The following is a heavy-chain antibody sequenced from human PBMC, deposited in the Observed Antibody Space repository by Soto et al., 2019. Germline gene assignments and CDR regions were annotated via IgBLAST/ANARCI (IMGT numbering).Heavy chain of an antibody. CDR3: ARAKETGLYDAFDV. CDR2: ISASSSYI. CDR1: GFTFSSYS. D-gene: IGHD7-27*01. J-gene: IGHJ3*01. Sequence: EVQVVESGGGLVKPGGSLRLSCAASGFTFSSYSMNWVRQAPGKGLEWVSSISASSSYIYYADSLKGRFTISRDNAKHPLDLQMNSLRVEDTAVYYCARAKETGLYDAFDVWGQGTMVTVSS. V-gene: IGHV3-21*01.